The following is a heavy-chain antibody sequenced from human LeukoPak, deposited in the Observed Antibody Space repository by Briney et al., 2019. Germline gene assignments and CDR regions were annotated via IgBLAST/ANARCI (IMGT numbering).Heavy chain of an antibody. CDR1: GDSISSYY. V-gene: IGHV4-59*12. D-gene: IGHD6-6*01. J-gene: IGHJ4*02. Sequence: SETLSLTCTVSGDSISSYYWSWIRQPPGKGLEWIGSIYYSGSTYYNPSLKSRVTISVDTSKNQFSLKLSSVTAADTAVYYCARVQYSSSSAYYFDYWGQGTLVTVSS. CDR2: IYYSGST. CDR3: ARVQYSSSSAYYFDY.